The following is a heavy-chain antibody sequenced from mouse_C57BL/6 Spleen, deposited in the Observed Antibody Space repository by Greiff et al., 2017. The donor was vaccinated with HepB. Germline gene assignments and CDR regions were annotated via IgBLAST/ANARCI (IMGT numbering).Heavy chain of an antibody. Sequence: QVQLQQPGAELVKPGASVKLSCKASGYTFTSYWMHWVKQRPGRGLEWIGRIDPNSGGTKYNEKFKSKSTLTVDKHSSTAYMQLSSLTSEDSEVYYCAREDSNYGYYAMDYWGQGSSVTVSS. V-gene: IGHV1-72*01. CDR2: IDPNSGGT. J-gene: IGHJ4*01. CDR3: AREDSNYGYYAMDY. D-gene: IGHD2-5*01. CDR1: GYTFTSYW.